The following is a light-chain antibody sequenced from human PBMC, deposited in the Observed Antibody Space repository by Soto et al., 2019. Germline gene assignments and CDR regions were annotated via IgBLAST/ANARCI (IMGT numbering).Light chain of an antibody. Sequence: DIQMTPSPSTLAASVGDRVTITCRASQGISSWLAWYQQKPGKAPKLLIFAASSLQGGVPSRFSGSGSGTDFTPTISSLQPEDFATYYCQQANSFPITFGQGTRLEIK. CDR3: QQANSFPIT. V-gene: IGKV1-12*01. J-gene: IGKJ5*01. CDR1: QGISSW. CDR2: AAS.